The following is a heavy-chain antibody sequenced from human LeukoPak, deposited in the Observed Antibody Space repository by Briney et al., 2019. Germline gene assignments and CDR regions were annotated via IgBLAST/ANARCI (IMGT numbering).Heavy chain of an antibody. CDR1: GDSVSSIRAT. J-gene: IGHJ4*02. CDR2: TYYRSKWYS. V-gene: IGHV6-1*01. Sequence: SQTLSLTCAISGDSVSSIRATWNWIRQSPSRGLEWLGRTYYRSKWYSDYAVSVKSRMTINPVTAKNQFSLQLNSVTPEDAAVYYCARDPGVATTLCCFDYWGQGTLVTVSS. D-gene: IGHD1-26*01. CDR3: ARDPGVATTLCCFDY.